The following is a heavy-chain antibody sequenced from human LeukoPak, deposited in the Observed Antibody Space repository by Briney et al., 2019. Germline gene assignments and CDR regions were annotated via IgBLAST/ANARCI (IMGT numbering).Heavy chain of an antibody. V-gene: IGHV3-9*01. CDR3: AKDMGSGGSGSPPS. CDR2: ISWNSGSI. J-gene: IGHJ1*01. CDR1: GFTFDDYA. Sequence: GGSLRLSCAASGFTFDDYAMHWVRQAPGKGLEWVSGISWNSGSIGYGDSVKGRFTISRDNAKNSLYLQMNSLRTEDTALYCCAKDMGSGGSGSPPSWGQGTLVTVSS. D-gene: IGHD3-10*01.